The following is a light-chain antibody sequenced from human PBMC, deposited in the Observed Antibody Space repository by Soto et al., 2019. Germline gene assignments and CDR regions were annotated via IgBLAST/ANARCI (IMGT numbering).Light chain of an antibody. Sequence: EIVMTQSPATLSVSPGERATLSCRASQSVSSNLAWYQQKPGQAPRLLIYGASSRATGIPDRFSGSGSGTDFTLTISSLEPEDFAVYYCQQRGNWPPITFGQGTRLEIK. J-gene: IGKJ5*01. V-gene: IGKV3D-15*01. CDR2: GAS. CDR3: QQRGNWPPIT. CDR1: QSVSSN.